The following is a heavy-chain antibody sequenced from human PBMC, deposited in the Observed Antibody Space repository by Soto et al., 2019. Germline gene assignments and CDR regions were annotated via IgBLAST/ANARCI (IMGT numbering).Heavy chain of an antibody. CDR3: AKGIAGATTSWFDP. V-gene: IGHV3-23*01. Sequence: GSLRLSCAASGFTFSSYAMSWVRQAPGKGLEWVSAISGSGGSTYYADSVKGRFTISRDNSKNTLYLQMDSLRAEDTAVYYCAKGIAGATTSWFDPWGQGTLVTVSS. CDR2: ISGSGGST. D-gene: IGHD1-26*01. CDR1: GFTFSSYA. J-gene: IGHJ5*02.